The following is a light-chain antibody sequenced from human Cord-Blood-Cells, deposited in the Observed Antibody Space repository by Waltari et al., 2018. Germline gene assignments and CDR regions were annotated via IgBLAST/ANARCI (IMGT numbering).Light chain of an antibody. Sequence: QSVLTPPPSVSVAPGQRVTISCTVSSSNIGAGYNVHWYQQLPGTAPKLLIYGNSNRPSGVPDRFSGSKSGTSASLAITGLQAEDEADYYCQSYDSSLSGSVFGGGTKLTVL. CDR2: GNS. V-gene: IGLV1-40*01. CDR1: SSNIGAGYN. CDR3: QSYDSSLSGSV. J-gene: IGLJ3*02.